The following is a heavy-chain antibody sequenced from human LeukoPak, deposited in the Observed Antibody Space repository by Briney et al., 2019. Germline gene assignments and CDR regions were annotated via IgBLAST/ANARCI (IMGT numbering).Heavy chain of an antibody. CDR1: GFTFSSYW. CDR3: VKVIAAVVHDVFDF. V-gene: IGHV3-7*01. J-gene: IGHJ3*01. Sequence: GGSLRLSCAASGFTFSSYWMSWVRQAPGKGLEWVANINQDGGEKYYLDSVKGRFTISRDNAKNSLYLQMNSLRAEDTAVYYCVKVIAAVVHDVFDFWGQGTMATVFS. D-gene: IGHD6-13*01. CDR2: INQDGGEK.